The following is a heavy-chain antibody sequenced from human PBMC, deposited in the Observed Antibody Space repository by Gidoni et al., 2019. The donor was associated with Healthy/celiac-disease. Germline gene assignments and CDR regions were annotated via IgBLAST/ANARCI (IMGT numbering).Heavy chain of an antibody. CDR3: AREDYDSSGYYGG. D-gene: IGHD3-22*01. CDR1: GFTFSSYS. Sequence: EVQLVESGGGLVKPGGSLRLSCAAPGFTFSSYSMNWVRQAPGKGLVWVSCISSSSSYIYYADSVKGRFTISKDNAKNSLYLQMNSLRAEDTAVYYCAREDYDSSGYYGGWGQGTLVTVSS. CDR2: ISSSSSYI. J-gene: IGHJ4*02. V-gene: IGHV3-21*01.